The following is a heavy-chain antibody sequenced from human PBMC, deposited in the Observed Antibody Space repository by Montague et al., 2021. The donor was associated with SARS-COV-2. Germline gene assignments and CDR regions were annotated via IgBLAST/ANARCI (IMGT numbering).Heavy chain of an antibody. CDR3: AGHLIGGHALSH. CDR1: GDSITRDW. D-gene: IGHD2-15*01. J-gene: IGHJ4*02. CDR2: IYHTGTT. V-gene: IGHV4-4*02. Sequence: SETLSLTCAVSGDSITRDWWSWVHQPPGKGLEWIGEIYHTGTTNYNPSLRSRVTISMDRSRNQVSLSLNFVTAADTAVYYCAGHLIGGHALSHWGQGTLVTVSS.